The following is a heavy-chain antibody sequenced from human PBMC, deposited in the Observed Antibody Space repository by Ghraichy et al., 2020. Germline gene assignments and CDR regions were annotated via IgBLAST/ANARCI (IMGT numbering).Heavy chain of an antibody. CDR3: AREGGGRAFDI. Sequence: PETLSLTCTVSGGSISSSSYYWGWIRQPPGKGLEWIGSIYYSGSTYYNPSLKSRVTISVDTSKNQFSLKLSSVTAADTAVYYCAREGGGRAFDIWGQGTMVTVSS. V-gene: IGHV4-39*02. CDR1: GGSISSSSYY. J-gene: IGHJ3*02. CDR2: IYYSGST. D-gene: IGHD3-16*01.